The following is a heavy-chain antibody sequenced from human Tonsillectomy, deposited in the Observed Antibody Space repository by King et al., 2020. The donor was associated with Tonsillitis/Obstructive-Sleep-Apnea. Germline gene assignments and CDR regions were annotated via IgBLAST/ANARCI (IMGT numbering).Heavy chain of an antibody. CDR3: ARGLGGDF. CDR1: GFTFDDFD. D-gene: IGHD1-26*01. J-gene: IGHJ4*02. CDR2: INWNGDRS. V-gene: IGHV3-20*04. Sequence: VQLVESGGTVVRPGGSLRLSCAASGFTFDDFDMNWVRQAPGKGLEWVSRINWNGDRSGYADSVLGRFTISRDNAKNSLYLQMTDLRAEDTALYYCARGLGGDFWGQGTLVTVSS.